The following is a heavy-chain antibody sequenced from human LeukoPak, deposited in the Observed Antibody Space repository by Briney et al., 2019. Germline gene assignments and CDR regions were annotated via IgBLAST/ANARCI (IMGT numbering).Heavy chain of an antibody. Sequence: GGSLRLSCAASGFTFSSYSMNWVRQAPGKGLEWVSSISSSSSYIYYADSVKGRFTISRDNAKNSLYLQMNSLRAEDTAVYYCARGASSGWSEGGYWGQGTLVTVSS. J-gene: IGHJ4*02. V-gene: IGHV3-21*01. CDR1: GFTFSSYS. D-gene: IGHD6-19*01. CDR2: ISSSSSYI. CDR3: ARGASSGWSEGGY.